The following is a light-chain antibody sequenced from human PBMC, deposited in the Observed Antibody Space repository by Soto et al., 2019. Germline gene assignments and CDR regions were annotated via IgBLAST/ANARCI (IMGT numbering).Light chain of an antibody. CDR1: SSNIGST. CDR3: ATWDDSLNGLV. J-gene: IGLJ3*02. CDR2: NHN. Sequence: QSVLTQPPSASGTPGQRVTISCSGSSSNIGSTVNWYQQVPGMAPKLLIYNHNQRPSGVPDRFSASKSGTSASLAISGLQSEDEADYHCATWDDSLNGLVFGGGTKLTVL. V-gene: IGLV1-44*01.